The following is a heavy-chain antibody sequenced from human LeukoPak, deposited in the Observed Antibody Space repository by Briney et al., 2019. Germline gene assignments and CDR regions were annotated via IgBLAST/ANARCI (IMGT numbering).Heavy chain of an antibody. D-gene: IGHD6-13*01. Sequence: GGSLRLSCAASGFTVSSNYMSWVRQAPGKGLEWDSVIYSGGSTYYADSVKGRFTISRHNSKNTLYLQMNSLRAEDTAVYYCASTYSSSWTGFYYCYYGMDVWGQGTTVTVSS. V-gene: IGHV3-53*04. CDR1: GFTVSSNY. CDR2: IYSGGST. J-gene: IGHJ6*02. CDR3: ASTYSSSWTGFYYCYYGMDV.